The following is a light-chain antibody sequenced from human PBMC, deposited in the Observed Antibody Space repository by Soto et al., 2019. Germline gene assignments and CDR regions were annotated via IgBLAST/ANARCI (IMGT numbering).Light chain of an antibody. CDR2: EDS. CDR1: NIGTKS. J-gene: IGLJ1*01. Sequence: SYELTQPPSMSVAPGQTASITCGGNNIGTKSVHWYQQKPGQAPVLVVYEDSDRPSGIPERFSGSNSGNTATLTIIRVEAGDEADYYCQVWDSSSDQHVFGTGTKLNVL. V-gene: IGLV3-21*02. CDR3: QVWDSSSDQHV.